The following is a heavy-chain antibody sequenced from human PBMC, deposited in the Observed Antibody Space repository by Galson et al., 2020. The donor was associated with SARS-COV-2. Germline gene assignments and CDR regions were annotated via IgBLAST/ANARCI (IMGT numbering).Heavy chain of an antibody. Sequence: GGSLRLSSAATGLTFSSDGMHWVRQAPGKGLAWVAVISYDGSNKYYADSVKGRFTISRDNSKNTLYLQMNSLRAEDTAVYYCARDGDYYDSSGYYYAPRYYYGMDVWGQGTTVTVSS. CDR2: ISYDGSNK. CDR1: GLTFSSDG. D-gene: IGHD3-22*01. V-gene: IGHV3-30-3*01. CDR3: ARDGDYYDSSGYYYAPRYYYGMDV. J-gene: IGHJ6*02.